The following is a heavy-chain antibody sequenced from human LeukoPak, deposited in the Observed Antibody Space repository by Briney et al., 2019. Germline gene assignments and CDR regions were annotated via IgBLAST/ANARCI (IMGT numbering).Heavy chain of an antibody. CDR1: GFSLKSYS. J-gene: IGHJ5*01. V-gene: IGHV3-21*01. Sequence: GGSLRLSCAGSGFSLKSYSLSWVRQAPGKGLEWVSSISSTSDYIYYADSVTGRFTIYRDNVDNVVYLQMNSMGAEDTAVYYCARVAVSGPTGWFDSWGQGTLVIVSS. CDR2: ISSTSDYI. CDR3: ARVAVSGPTGWFDS. D-gene: IGHD2-8*02.